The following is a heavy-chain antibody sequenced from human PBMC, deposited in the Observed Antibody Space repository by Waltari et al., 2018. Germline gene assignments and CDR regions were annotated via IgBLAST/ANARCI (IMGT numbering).Heavy chain of an antibody. CDR2: IYTSGST. Sequence: VQLVESGGGLVKPGGSLRLSCAASGFTFSRYSMNWVRQAPGKGLEWIGRIYTSGSTNYNPSLKSRVTISVDTSKNQFSLKLSSVTAADTAVYYCAANKGYYYYMDVWGKGTTVTVSS. D-gene: IGHD7-27*01. J-gene: IGHJ6*03. CDR1: GFTFSRYS. V-gene: IGHV4-4*08. CDR3: AANKGYYYYMDV.